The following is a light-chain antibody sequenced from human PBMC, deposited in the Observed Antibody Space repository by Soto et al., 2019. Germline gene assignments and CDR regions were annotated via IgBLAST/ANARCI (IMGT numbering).Light chain of an antibody. CDR3: SSYTSSSTLPV. Sequence: QSVLTQPASVSGSPGQSITISCTGTSSDVGGYNYVSWYQQHPGKAPKLMIYEVSNRPSGVSNRFSGSKSGTTASLTISVLQAEDEADYYCSSYTSSSTLPVFGGGTQLTVL. CDR1: SSDVGGYNY. CDR2: EVS. J-gene: IGLJ7*01. V-gene: IGLV2-14*01.